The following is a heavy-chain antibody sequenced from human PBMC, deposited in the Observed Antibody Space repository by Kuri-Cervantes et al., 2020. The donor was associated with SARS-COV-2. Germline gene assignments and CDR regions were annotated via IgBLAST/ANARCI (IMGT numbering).Heavy chain of an antibody. Sequence: ESLKISCTVSGASMSDPMSHYYWNWIRLTPGKGLEWIGYIFHTGSNSQNPSLKSRVTISLDTSKNQFSLSLNSVTPADTADYYCATKLFGEHWFDPWGQGILVTVSS. CDR3: ATKLFGEHWFDP. V-gene: IGHV4-61*01. CDR1: GASMSDPMSHYY. D-gene: IGHD3-10*01. CDR2: IFHTGSN. J-gene: IGHJ5*02.